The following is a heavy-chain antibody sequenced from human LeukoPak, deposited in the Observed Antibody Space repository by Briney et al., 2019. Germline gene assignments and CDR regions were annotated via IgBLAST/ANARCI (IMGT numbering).Heavy chain of an antibody. CDR2: ISGYNGDT. Sequence: ASVKVSCKASGYTFTRHGFSWVRQAPGQGLAWMGWISGYNGDTIYAQKFQGRVTMTKDTATSTGYMELRSLTSDDTAVYYCARDPSNSSGRYWYIDVWGRGTLVTVSS. CDR3: ARDPSNSSGRYWYIDV. V-gene: IGHV1-18*01. D-gene: IGHD3-22*01. J-gene: IGHJ2*01. CDR1: GYTFTRHG.